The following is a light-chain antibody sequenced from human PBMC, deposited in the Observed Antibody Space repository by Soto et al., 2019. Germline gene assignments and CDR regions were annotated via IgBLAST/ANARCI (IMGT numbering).Light chain of an antibody. J-gene: IGLJ2*01. V-gene: IGLV3-25*02. CDR1: ALAKQY. Sequence: SYELTQSPSVSVSPGQTARITCSGDALAKQYACWYQQKPGQAPVLLIYKDTERPSGIPERFSGSSSGATVTLTISGVQAEDEADYYCQSADSDAPYDVIFGGGTKLTVL. CDR3: QSADSDAPYDVI. CDR2: KDT.